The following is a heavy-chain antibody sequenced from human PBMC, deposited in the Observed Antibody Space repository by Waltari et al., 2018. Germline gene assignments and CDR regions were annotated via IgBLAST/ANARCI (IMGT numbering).Heavy chain of an antibody. CDR1: GGALRGYY. Sequence: QAQLQQWGAGLLRPSEPLSLTCAVYGGALRGYYLGWIRQPPGKGLEWVGEINHSGNTNHNPSLRSRVSMLVDTSKSQFSLKVNSVTAADTAVYYCVRLEDCTGPGGNCYSGDSFAMDVWGQGTAVTVSS. CDR3: VRLEDCTGPGGNCYSGDSFAMDV. V-gene: IGHV4-34*02. D-gene: IGHD2-8*02. CDR2: INHSGNT. J-gene: IGHJ6*02.